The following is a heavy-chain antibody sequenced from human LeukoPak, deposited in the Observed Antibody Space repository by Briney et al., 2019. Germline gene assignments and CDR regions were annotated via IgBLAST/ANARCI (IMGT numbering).Heavy chain of an antibody. J-gene: IGHJ4*02. V-gene: IGHV3-30-3*01. CDR1: GFTFSSYA. D-gene: IGHD1-1*01. CDR3: ATKLDNYFDY. Sequence: PGGSLRLSCAASGFTFSSYAMHWVRQAPGKGLEWVAVISYDGSNKYYADSVKGRFTISRDNSKNTLYLQMNSLRAEDTAVYYCATKLDNYFDYWGQGTLVAVSS. CDR2: ISYDGSNK.